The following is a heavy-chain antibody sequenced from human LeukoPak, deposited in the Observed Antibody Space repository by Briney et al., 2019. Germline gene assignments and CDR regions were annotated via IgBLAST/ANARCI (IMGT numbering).Heavy chain of an antibody. CDR1: GYTFTSYG. CDR2: ISAYNGDT. CDR3: ARLRYFDWLSDY. J-gene: IGHJ4*02. Sequence: ASVMVSCKASGYTFTSYGISWVRQAPGQGLEWMGWISAYNGDTNYAQKLQGRVTMTTDTSTSTAYMELRSLRSDDTAVYYCARLRYFDWLSDYWGQGTLVTVSS. D-gene: IGHD3-9*01. V-gene: IGHV1-18*01.